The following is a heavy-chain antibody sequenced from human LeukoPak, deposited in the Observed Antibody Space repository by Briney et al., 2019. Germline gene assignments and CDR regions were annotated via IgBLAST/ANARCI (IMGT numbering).Heavy chain of an antibody. CDR2: IYYSGST. V-gene: IGHV4-39*01. CDR1: GGSISGSSYY. J-gene: IGHJ5*02. D-gene: IGHD3-9*01. Sequence: SETLSLTCTVSGGSISGSSYYWGWIRQPPGKGLEWIGSIYYSGSTYYNPSLKSRVTISVDTSKNQFSLKLSSVTAADTAVYYCARMKRYYDILPWGQGTLVTVSS. CDR3: ARMKRYYDILP.